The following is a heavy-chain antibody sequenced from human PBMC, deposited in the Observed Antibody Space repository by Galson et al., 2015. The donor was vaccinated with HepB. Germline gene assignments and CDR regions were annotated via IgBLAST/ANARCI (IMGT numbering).Heavy chain of an antibody. CDR3: AKDLSGCTATSCPFDS. V-gene: IGHV1-2*04. J-gene: IGHJ4*02. D-gene: IGHD2-2*01. CDR2: INPNSGGT. CDR1: GYTFTDYY. Sequence: SVKVSCKASGYTFTDYYLHWVRQTPGQGLEWMGWINPNSGGTRYAQKFQGYVTMTRDTSINTAYMELTRLTSDDTAVYYCAKDLSGCTATSCPFDSWGQGTLVTVSS.